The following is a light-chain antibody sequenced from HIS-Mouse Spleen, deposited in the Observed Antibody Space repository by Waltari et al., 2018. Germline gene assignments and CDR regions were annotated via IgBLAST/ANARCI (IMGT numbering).Light chain of an antibody. V-gene: IGLV3-19*01. CDR1: SLRSYY. Sequence: SSELTQDPAVSVALGQTVRITCQGDSLRSYYASWYQQKPGQAPVLVIYGKNNRSSGIPDRFSGSSSGNTASLTITGAQAEDEADYYCNSRDSSGNHLVF. J-gene: IGLJ3*02. CDR2: GKN. CDR3: NSRDSSGNHLV.